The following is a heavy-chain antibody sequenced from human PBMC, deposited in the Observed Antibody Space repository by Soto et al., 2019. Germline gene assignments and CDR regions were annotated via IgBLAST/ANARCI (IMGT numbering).Heavy chain of an antibody. CDR1: GYTLTELS. CDR2: FDPEDGET. CDR3: ATDRVVRGAGTANWYFDL. J-gene: IGHJ2*01. D-gene: IGHD3-10*01. Sequence: ASVKVSCKVSGYTLTELSMHWVRQAPGKGLEWMGGFDPEDGETIYAQKFQGRVTMTEDTATDTAYMELSSLRSEDTAVYYCATDRVVRGAGTANWYFDLWGRGTLVTVSS. V-gene: IGHV1-24*01.